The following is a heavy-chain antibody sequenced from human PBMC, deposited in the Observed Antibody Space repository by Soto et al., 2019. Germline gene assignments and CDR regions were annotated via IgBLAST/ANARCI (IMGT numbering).Heavy chain of an antibody. CDR3: ARDLSLSTVTTFYFDY. V-gene: IGHV3-33*01. J-gene: IGHJ4*02. Sequence: GGSLRLSCAASGVTFSSYGMHWVRQAPGKGLEWVAVIWYDGSNKYYADSVKGRFTISRDNSKNTLYLQMNSLRAEDTAVYYCARDLSLSTVTTFYFDYWGQGTLVTVSS. D-gene: IGHD4-17*01. CDR2: IWYDGSNK. CDR1: GVTFSSYG.